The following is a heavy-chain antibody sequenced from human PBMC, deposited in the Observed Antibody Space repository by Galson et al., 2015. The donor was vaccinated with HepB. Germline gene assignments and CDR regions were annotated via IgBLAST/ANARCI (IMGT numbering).Heavy chain of an antibody. J-gene: IGHJ4*02. Sequence: PALVKPTQTLTLTCTFSGFSLSTSGMCVSWIRQPPGKALEWLALIDWDDDKYYSTSLKTRLTISKDTSKNQVILTMTNMDPVDTATYYCARTLIAATSYYFDYWGQGTLVTVSS. V-gene: IGHV2-70*01. CDR2: IDWDDDK. CDR3: ARTLIAATSYYFDY. D-gene: IGHD2-15*01. CDR1: GFSLSTSGMC.